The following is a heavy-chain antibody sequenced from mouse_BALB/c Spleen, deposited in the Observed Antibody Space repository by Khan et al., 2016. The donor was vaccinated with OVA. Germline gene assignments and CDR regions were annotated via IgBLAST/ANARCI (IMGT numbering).Heavy chain of an antibody. V-gene: IGHV3-8*02. CDR1: GDSITSGF. CDR2: VTYSGNT. Sequence: VQLQESGPSLVKPSQTLSLTCSVTGDSITSGFWNWIRKFPGNKFEYMGYVTYSGNTYYNPSLKSRISITRDTSKSQYYLQLNSVTTKDTGTCVCARSYDSWTMDYWGQGTSVTVSS. D-gene: IGHD2-12*01. CDR3: ARSYDSWTMDY. J-gene: IGHJ4*01.